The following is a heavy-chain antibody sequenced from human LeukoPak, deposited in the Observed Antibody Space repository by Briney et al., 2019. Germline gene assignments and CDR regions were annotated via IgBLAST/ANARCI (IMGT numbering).Heavy chain of an antibody. V-gene: IGHV1-2*02. Sequence: ASVKVSCKASGYTFTGYYMHWVRQAPGQGLEWMGWINPNSGGTNHAQKFQGRVTMTRDTSISTAYMELSRLRSDDTAVYYCARGSIVGATFDYFDYWGQGTLVTVSS. CDR1: GYTFTGYY. CDR2: INPNSGGT. J-gene: IGHJ4*02. D-gene: IGHD1-26*01. CDR3: ARGSIVGATFDYFDY.